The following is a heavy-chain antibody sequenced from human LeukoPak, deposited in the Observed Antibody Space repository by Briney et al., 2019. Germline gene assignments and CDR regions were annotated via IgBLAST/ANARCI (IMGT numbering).Heavy chain of an antibody. CDR2: ISSSSSYI. CDR1: GFTVSSNY. J-gene: IGHJ4*02. Sequence: GGSLRLSCAASGFTVSSNYMSWVRQAPGKGLEWVSSISSSSSYIYYADSVKGRFTISRDNAKNSLYLQMNSLRAEDTAVYYCARGVPYSGSYLDYWGQGTLVTVSS. CDR3: ARGVPYSGSYLDY. V-gene: IGHV3-21*01. D-gene: IGHD1-26*01.